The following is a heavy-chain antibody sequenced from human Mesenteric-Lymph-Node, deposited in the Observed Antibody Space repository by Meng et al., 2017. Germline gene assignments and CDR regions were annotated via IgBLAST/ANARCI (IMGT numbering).Heavy chain of an antibody. Sequence: EGQRGEAGGGRVKPGGSRRRSCAASGFTFSSYSMNWVRQAPGKGLEWVSSISSSSSYIYYADSVKGRFTISRDNAKNSLYLQMNSLRAEDTALYYCARDPGGEAAIGLWGRGTLVTVSS. V-gene: IGHV3-21*01. CDR1: GFTFSSYS. CDR3: ARDPGGEAAIGL. D-gene: IGHD2-2*01. J-gene: IGHJ2*01. CDR2: ISSSSSYI.